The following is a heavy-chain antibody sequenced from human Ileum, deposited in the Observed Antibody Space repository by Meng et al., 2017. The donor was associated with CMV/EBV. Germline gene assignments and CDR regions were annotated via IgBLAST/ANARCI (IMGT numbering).Heavy chain of an antibody. CDR2: IHPSGTT. Sequence: QWKLEGSGPRLLKPSDTLSLTCTVTGGSVSGYYWTWLRQSAGKGLEWIGRIHPSGTTDDNHSLRGRVTMSLDTSKNQFSLKLTSVTAADTAVYYCARAAARGVPVDLWGQGTLVTVSS. V-gene: IGHV4-4*07. CDR3: ARAAARGVPVDL. CDR1: GGSVSGYY. D-gene: IGHD3-10*01. J-gene: IGHJ5*02.